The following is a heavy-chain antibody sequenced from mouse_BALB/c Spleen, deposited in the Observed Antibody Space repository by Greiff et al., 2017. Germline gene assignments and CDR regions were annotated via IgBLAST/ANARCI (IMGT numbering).Heavy chain of an antibody. V-gene: IGHV1-7*01. J-gene: IGHJ4*01. Sequence: QVQLKLSGAELAKPGASVKMSCKASGYTFTSYWMHWVKQRPGQGLEWIGYINPSTGYTEYNQKFKDKATLTADKSSSTAYMQLSSLTSEDSAVYYCASRSYYGTLYAMDYWGQGTSVTVSS. CDR1: GYTFTSYW. CDR2: INPSTGYT. D-gene: IGHD2-1*01. CDR3: ASRSYYGTLYAMDY.